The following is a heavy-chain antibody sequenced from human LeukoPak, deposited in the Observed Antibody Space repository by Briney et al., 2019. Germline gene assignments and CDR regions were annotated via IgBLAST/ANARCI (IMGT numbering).Heavy chain of an antibody. J-gene: IGHJ4*02. CDR3: ARSGGSWSYLDY. D-gene: IGHD3-10*01. CDR2: IYPGDSDT. Sequence: KPGESLKISCTGSGYNFATYWIAWVRQMPGKGLEWMGIIYPGDSDTRYSPSFLGQVTVSADKSISTAYLQWSSLKASDTAMYYCARSGGSWSYLDYWGQGALVTVSS. CDR1: GYNFATYW. V-gene: IGHV5-51*01.